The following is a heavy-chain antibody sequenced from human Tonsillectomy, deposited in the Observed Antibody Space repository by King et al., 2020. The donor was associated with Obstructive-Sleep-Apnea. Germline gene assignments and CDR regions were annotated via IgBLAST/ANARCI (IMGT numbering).Heavy chain of an antibody. CDR1: GIAFSRYG. CDR3: ASDYLEGSGHYPIFEY. CDR2: LRLDGSNE. Sequence: VQLVQSGGGVVQPGGSLRLSCTVSGIAFSRYGMHWVRQRPGKGLEWVAFLRLDGSNEHYVGSVKGRFTISRDNSKNTLYLQMNSLRIEDTAVYHCASDYLEGSGHYPIFEYWGQGNLVTVSS. V-gene: IGHV3-30*02. J-gene: IGHJ4*02. D-gene: IGHD3-16*01.